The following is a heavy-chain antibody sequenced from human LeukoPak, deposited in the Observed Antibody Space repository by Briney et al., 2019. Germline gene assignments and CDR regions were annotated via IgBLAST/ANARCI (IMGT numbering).Heavy chain of an antibody. D-gene: IGHD2-8*01. J-gene: IGHJ4*02. Sequence: SETLSLTCAVSGYSISSGYYWGWIRQPPGKGLEWIGSIYHSGSTYYNPSLKSRVTISVDTSKNQFSLKLSSVTAADTAVYYCARVWNYWGQGTPVTVSS. CDR1: GYSISSGYY. CDR2: IYHSGST. V-gene: IGHV4-38-2*01. CDR3: ARVWNY.